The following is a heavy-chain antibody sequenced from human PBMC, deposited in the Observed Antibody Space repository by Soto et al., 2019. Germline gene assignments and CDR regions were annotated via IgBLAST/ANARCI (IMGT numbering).Heavy chain of an antibody. CDR1: GFTFSSYW. J-gene: IGHJ6*02. V-gene: IGHV3-74*01. D-gene: IGHD3-3*01. CDR2: INSDGSST. Sequence: GGSLRLSCAASGFTFSSYWMHWVRQAPGKGLVWVSRINSDGSSTSYADSVKGRFTISRDNAKNTLYLQMNSLRAEDTAVYYCARGTIFGVVIIRYYGMDVWGQGTTVTVSS. CDR3: ARGTIFGVVIIRYYGMDV.